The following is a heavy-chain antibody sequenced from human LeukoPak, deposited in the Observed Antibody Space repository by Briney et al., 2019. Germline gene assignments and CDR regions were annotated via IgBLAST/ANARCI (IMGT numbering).Heavy chain of an antibody. CDR2: IIPIFGTA. CDR3: ARESTVTTNYYYGMDV. V-gene: IGHV1-69*05. J-gene: IGHJ6*02. CDR1: GGTFSSYA. D-gene: IGHD4-17*01. Sequence: SVKVSCKASGGTFSSYAISWVRQAPGQGLEWMGGIIPIFGTANYAQKFQGRITMTRDTSTSTVYMELSSLRSEDTAVYYCARESTVTTNYYYGMDVWGQGTTVTVSS.